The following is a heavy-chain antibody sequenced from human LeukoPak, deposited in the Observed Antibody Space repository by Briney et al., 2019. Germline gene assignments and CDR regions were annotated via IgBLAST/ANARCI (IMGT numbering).Heavy chain of an antibody. D-gene: IGHD5-24*01. CDR3: ARAHYGYKDAFDI. CDR1: GYTFTSYG. Sequence: GASVKVSCKASGYTFTSYGISWVRQAPGQGLEWMGGIIPIFGTANYAQKFQGRVTITADESTSTAYMELSSLRSEDTAVYYCARAHYGYKDAFDIWGQGTMVTVSS. V-gene: IGHV1-69*13. CDR2: IIPIFGTA. J-gene: IGHJ3*02.